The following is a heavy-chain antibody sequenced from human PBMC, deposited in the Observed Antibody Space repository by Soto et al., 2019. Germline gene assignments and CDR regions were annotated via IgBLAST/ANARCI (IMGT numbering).Heavy chain of an antibody. J-gene: IGHJ4*02. V-gene: IGHV4-30-4*01. CDR2: ISYSGST. Sequence: VQLQESGPGLVMPSQTLSLTCTVSGGSISSGKYYWRWIRQPPGQGLEWIGFISYSGSTYYNASLKSRVTISVDMSKNQFSLNLNSVTAADTAVYYCATMGTPATGLCYFDYWGQGTLVTVSS. CDR1: GGSISSGKYY. D-gene: IGHD1-7*01. CDR3: ATMGTPATGLCYFDY.